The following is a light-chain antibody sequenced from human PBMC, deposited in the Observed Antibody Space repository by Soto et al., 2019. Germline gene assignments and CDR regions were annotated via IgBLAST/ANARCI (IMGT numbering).Light chain of an antibody. CDR3: QQYNNWPSYT. V-gene: IGKV3-15*01. J-gene: IGKJ2*01. Sequence: EIVMTQSPATQSVSPGERATLSCRASQSVSSNLAWYQQKPGQAPMLLIYGASTRATGIPARFSGSGSGTDFTLTISSLQSEDFAVYYCQQYNNWPSYTFGQGTKLEIK. CDR1: QSVSSN. CDR2: GAS.